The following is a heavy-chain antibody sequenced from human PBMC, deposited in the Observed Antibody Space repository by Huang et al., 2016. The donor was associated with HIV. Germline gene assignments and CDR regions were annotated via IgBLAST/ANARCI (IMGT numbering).Heavy chain of an antibody. D-gene: IGHD3-22*01. CDR3: ARGDYYDSSGYHPGYFDY. CDR1: GFILSNYG. V-gene: IGHV3-33*04. J-gene: IGHJ4*02. Sequence: VQLIESGGGVVQPGKSLRLSCATSGFILSNYGMHWVRQAPGKGLKWVAFIRNDGMKKKYADSVRGRFTVGRDNGNNTLFLQMRSLGVDDTAVYYCARGDYYDSSGYHPGYFDYWGQGSLVTVSS. CDR2: IRNDGMKK.